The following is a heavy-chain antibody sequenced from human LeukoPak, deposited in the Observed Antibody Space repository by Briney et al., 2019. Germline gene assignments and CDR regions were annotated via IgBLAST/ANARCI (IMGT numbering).Heavy chain of an antibody. CDR3: ARDYGSGSYYFGY. D-gene: IGHD3-10*01. Sequence: GGSLSLSCAASGFTFTSYSINSARHPPGMRLYRLSSISSSSSYIYYADSVKGRFTISRDNAKNSMYLQMNSLRAEDTAVYYCARDYGSGSYYFGYWGQGTLVTVSS. V-gene: IGHV3-21*01. CDR1: GFTFTSYS. CDR2: ISSSSSYI. J-gene: IGHJ4*02.